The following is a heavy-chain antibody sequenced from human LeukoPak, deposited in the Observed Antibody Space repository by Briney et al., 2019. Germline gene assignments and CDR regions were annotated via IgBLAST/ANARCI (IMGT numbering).Heavy chain of an antibody. V-gene: IGHV1-3*01. Sequence: ASVKVSCKASGYTFTSYAMHWVRQAPGQRLEWMGWINAGNGNTEYSQKFQGRVTMTRDTSTSTVYMELSSLRSEDTAVYYCARGARFLYYYGMDVWGQGTTVTVSS. J-gene: IGHJ6*02. D-gene: IGHD6-6*01. CDR2: INAGNGNT. CDR1: GYTFTSYA. CDR3: ARGARFLYYYGMDV.